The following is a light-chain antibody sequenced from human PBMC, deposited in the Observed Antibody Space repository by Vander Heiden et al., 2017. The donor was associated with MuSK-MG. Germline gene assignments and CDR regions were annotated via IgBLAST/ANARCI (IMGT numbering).Light chain of an antibody. Sequence: DMQRTQSASSLSASVGDIVTITCRASQSITSYFNRYQHKAGKATKLLIHAASSLQSGVPSRFSDSRYGIDLTLTIGSRQPKDTPPYYSQHSASNLPRAFGQGTKVEIK. CDR1: QSITSY. CDR3: QHSASNLPRA. V-gene: IGKV1-39*01. J-gene: IGKJ1*01. CDR2: AAS.